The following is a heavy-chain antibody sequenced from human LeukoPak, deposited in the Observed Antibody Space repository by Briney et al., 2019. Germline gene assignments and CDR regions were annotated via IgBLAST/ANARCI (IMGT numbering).Heavy chain of an antibody. D-gene: IGHD1-26*01. V-gene: IGHV3-7*01. Sequence: PGGSLRLSCAASGFTFSSYWMSWVRQAPGKGLEWVANIKQDGSEKYYVDSVKGRFTISRDNAKNSLYLQMNSLRAEDTAVYYCARGLLLRGSYYPFDYWGQGTLVTVSS. CDR3: ARGLLLRGSYYPFDY. CDR1: GFTFSSYW. CDR2: IKQDGSEK. J-gene: IGHJ4*02.